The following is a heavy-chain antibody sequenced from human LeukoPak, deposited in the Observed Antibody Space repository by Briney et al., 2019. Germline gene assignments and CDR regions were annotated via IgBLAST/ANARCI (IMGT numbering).Heavy chain of an antibody. CDR3: ARDNEMTSGYYYGMDV. CDR1: GGPMSSYH. D-gene: IGHD5-24*01. J-gene: IGHJ6*02. V-gene: IGHV4-4*07. Sequence: PSETLSLTCTVSGGPMSSYHWSWIRQPAGKGLEWIGHIYTSGSTNYNPSLKSRVTMSVDTSKDQFSLKLSSVTAADTAVYYCARDNEMTSGYYYGMDVWGQGTTVTVPS. CDR2: IYTSGST.